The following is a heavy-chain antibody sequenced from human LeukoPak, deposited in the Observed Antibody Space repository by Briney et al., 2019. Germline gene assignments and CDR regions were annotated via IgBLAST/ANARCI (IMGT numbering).Heavy chain of an antibody. CDR2: IRNSGGRT. CDR1: GFTFSSYA. CDR3: AKDMIMLGFASDFDY. J-gene: IGHJ4*02. D-gene: IGHD3-22*01. Sequence: AGGSLRLSCAASGFTFSSYAMSWVRQAPGKGPEWVSTIRNSGGRTYYADSVKGRFTISRDDSKNTLYLQMNSLRAEDTAIYYCAKDMIMLGFASDFDYWGQGTLVTVSS. V-gene: IGHV3-23*01.